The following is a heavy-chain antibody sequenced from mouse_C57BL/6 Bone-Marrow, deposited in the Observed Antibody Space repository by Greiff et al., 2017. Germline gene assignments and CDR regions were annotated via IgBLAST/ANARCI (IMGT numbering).Heavy chain of an antibody. Sequence: QVQLQQPGAELVKPGASVKLSCKASGYTFTSYWMHWVKQRPGQGLEWIGMIHPNSGSTNYNEKFKSKATLTVDKSSSTAYMQLSSLTSEDSAVYYCERGYYGSLYFDYWGQGTTLTVSS. CDR3: ERGYYGSLYFDY. CDR2: IHPNSGST. V-gene: IGHV1-64*01. D-gene: IGHD1-1*01. J-gene: IGHJ2*01. CDR1: GYTFTSYW.